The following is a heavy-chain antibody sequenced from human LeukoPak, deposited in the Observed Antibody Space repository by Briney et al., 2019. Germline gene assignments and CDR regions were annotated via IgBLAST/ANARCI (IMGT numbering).Heavy chain of an antibody. V-gene: IGHV3-7*03. CDR1: GFSFSTSA. CDR3: ARNRYLNY. D-gene: IGHD2-21*01. Sequence: PGGSLRLSCVASGFSFSTSAIHWVRQAPGKGPEWVANIKQDGSEKYYVDTVKGRFTISRDNAKNSLYLQMNSLRAEDTAVYYCARNRYLNYWGQGTLVTVSS. J-gene: IGHJ4*02. CDR2: IKQDGSEK.